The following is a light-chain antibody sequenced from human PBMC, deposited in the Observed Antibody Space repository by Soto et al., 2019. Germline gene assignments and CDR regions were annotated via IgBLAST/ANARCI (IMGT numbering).Light chain of an antibody. J-gene: IGLJ2*01. CDR2: DVT. CDR3: SSYAGNNKLV. CDR1: ISNVAGYNY. V-gene: IGLV2-11*01. Sequence: QSALTQPRSVSGSPGQSVSISCPGTISNVAGYNYVSWYQHHPGKAPKLLISDVTKRPSWVPDRFSGSKSGNTASLNISDLQAEDEADYYCSSYAGNNKLVFGGGTKLTVL.